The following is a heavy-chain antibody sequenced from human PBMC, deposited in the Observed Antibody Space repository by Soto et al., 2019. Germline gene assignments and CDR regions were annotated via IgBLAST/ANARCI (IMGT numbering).Heavy chain of an antibody. Sequence: QLQLHESGPGLVKPSETLSLTCTVSGGSISSSSYYWGWIRQPPGKGLEWIGNIYFGGSTYYNSSLKSRLPLAVDTSKHQFTLSLSSVTAAHTAVYYCARQRGTMVRGLIPRYFELWGRGTLVTVSS. CDR3: ARQRGTMVRGLIPRYFEL. D-gene: IGHD3-10*01. J-gene: IGHJ2*01. V-gene: IGHV4-39*01. CDR2: IYFGGST. CDR1: GGSISSSSYY.